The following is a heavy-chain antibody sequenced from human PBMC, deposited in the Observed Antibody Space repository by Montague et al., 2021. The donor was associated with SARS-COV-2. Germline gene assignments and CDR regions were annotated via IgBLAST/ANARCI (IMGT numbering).Heavy chain of an antibody. CDR3: ARDRRIVGALYYYYGMDV. V-gene: IGHV3-53*01. D-gene: IGHD1-26*01. CDR1: GFTVSSNY. Sequence: PLRLSCAASGFTVSSNYMSWVRQAPGKGLEWVSVIYSGGSTYYADSVKGRFTISRDNSKNTLYLQMNSLRAEDTAVYYCARDRRIVGALYYYYGMDVWGQGTTVTVSS. J-gene: IGHJ6*02. CDR2: IYSGGST.